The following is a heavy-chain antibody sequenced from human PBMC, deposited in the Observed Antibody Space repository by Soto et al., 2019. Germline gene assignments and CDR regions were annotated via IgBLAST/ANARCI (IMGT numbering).Heavy chain of an antibody. CDR2: IWNDGNTK. Sequence: GGSLRLSCAGTGFTFSSYGMHWVRQAPGRGLEWVAVIWNDGNTKGYAESVKGRFTISRDNSKNTLYLQMNSLRAEDTAVYYCETDAGGETFDYWGPGTLVTVSS. CDR3: ETDAGGETFDY. V-gene: IGHV3-33*01. J-gene: IGHJ4*02. D-gene: IGHD3-10*01. CDR1: GFTFSSYG.